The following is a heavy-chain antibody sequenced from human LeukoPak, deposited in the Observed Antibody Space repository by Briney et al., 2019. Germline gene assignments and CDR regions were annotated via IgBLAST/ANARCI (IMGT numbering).Heavy chain of an antibody. V-gene: IGHV4-30-4*01. CDR1: GGSISSSDYY. Sequence: SETLSLTCTVSGGSISSSDYYWSWIRQPPGKGLEWIGYIYYSGSTYYNPSLKSRVTISVDTSKNQFSLKLSSVTAADTAVYYCARLIAADNYFDYWGQGTLVTVSS. J-gene: IGHJ4*02. CDR3: ARLIAADNYFDY. CDR2: IYYSGST. D-gene: IGHD6-13*01.